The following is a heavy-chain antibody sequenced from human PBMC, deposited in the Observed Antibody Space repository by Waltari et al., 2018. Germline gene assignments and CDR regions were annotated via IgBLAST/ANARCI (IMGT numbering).Heavy chain of an antibody. V-gene: IGHV4-59*01. CDR2: IYYSGST. CDR3: ARVDGFGELSYFDY. D-gene: IGHD3-10*01. CDR1: GGSISSYY. Sequence: QVQLQESGPGLVKPSETLSLTCTVAGGSISSYYWSWIRQPPGKGLAWIGYIYYSGSTNYNPSLKSRVTISVDTSKNQFSLKLSSVTAADTAVYYCARVDGFGELSYFDYWGQGTLVTVSS. J-gene: IGHJ4*02.